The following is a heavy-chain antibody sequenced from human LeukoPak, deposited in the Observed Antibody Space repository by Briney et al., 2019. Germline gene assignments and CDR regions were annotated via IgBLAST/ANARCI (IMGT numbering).Heavy chain of an antibody. CDR1: GFTFSSYA. Sequence: GGSLRLSCAASGFTFSSYAMSWVRQAPGKGLEWVSFISSSSRYIYYADSMKGRFTISRDHAKNSLYLQMNSLRAEDTAVYYCARDSSGWPVRRDFNYWGQGTLVTVSS. D-gene: IGHD6-19*01. CDR2: ISSSSRYI. V-gene: IGHV3-21*01. J-gene: IGHJ4*02. CDR3: ARDSSGWPVRRDFNY.